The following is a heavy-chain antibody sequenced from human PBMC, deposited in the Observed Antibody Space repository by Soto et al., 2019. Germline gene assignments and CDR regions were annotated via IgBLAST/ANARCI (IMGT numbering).Heavy chain of an antibody. D-gene: IGHD6-19*01. CDR1: GFTFSSYW. J-gene: IGHJ4*02. Sequence: PGGSLRLSCAASGFTFSSYWMSWVRQAPGKGLEWVANIKQDGSEKYYVDSVKGRFTISRDNAKNSLYLQMNSLRAEDTAVYYCARIYPSSSGWYWPYYFDYWGQGTLVTVSS. CDR3: ARIYPSSSGWYWPYYFDY. CDR2: IKQDGSEK. V-gene: IGHV3-7*05.